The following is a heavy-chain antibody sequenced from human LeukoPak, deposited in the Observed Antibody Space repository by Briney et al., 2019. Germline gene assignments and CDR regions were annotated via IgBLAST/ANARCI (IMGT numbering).Heavy chain of an antibody. D-gene: IGHD3-10*01. CDR2: INGDGSTT. CDR3: ARDYAGSPDY. Sequence: GGSLRLSCTASGCTFSTYWINWVRQSPGKGLVWVALINGDGSTTTHADSVKGRFTISRDNAKNTAYLQMNSLRDEDTAVYYCARDYAGSPDYWGQGTLVTVSA. V-gene: IGHV3-74*03. J-gene: IGHJ4*02. CDR1: GCTFSTYW.